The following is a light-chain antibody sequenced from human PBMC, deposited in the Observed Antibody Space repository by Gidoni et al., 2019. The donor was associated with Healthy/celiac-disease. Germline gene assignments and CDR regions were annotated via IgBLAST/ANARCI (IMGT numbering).Light chain of an antibody. CDR1: QSVSSSY. CDR3: QQDYNLPSWT. V-gene: IGKV3D-7*01. CDR2: GAS. J-gene: IGKJ1*01. Sequence: PGERVTLSCRASQSVSSSYLTWYQQKPGQAPRLLIYGASTRATGIPARFSGSGSGTDFTLTISSLQPEDFAVYYCQQDYNLPSWTFXQXTKAEIK.